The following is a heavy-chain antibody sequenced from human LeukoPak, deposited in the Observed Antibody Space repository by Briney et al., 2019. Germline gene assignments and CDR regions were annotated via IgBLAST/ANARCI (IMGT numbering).Heavy chain of an antibody. V-gene: IGHV3-20*04. CDR2: INWNGGST. J-gene: IGHJ4*02. CDR3: ARDIVGATVDY. CDR1: GFTFSSYA. D-gene: IGHD1-26*01. Sequence: GGSLRLSCAASGFTFSSYAMHWVRQAPGKGLEWVSGINWNGGSTGYADSVKGRFTISRDNAKNSLYLQMNSLRAEDTAVYYCARDIVGATVDYWGQGTLVTVSS.